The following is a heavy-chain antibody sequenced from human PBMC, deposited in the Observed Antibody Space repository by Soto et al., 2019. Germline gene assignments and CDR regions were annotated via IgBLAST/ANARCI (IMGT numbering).Heavy chain of an antibody. CDR1: GFTVSSNY. V-gene: IGHV3-53*02. D-gene: IGHD1-7*01. CDR2: IYSGGST. J-gene: IGHJ5*02. Sequence: EVQLVETGGGLIQPGGSLRLSCAASGFTVSSNYMSWVRQAPGKGLEWVSVIYSGGSTYYADSVKGRFTISRDNSKNTLYLQMNSLRAEDTAVYYCARDWASAITGTTSGWFDPWGQGTLVTVSS. CDR3: ARDWASAITGTTSGWFDP.